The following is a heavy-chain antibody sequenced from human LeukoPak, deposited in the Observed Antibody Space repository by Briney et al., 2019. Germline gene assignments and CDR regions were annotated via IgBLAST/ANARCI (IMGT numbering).Heavy chain of an antibody. CDR1: GYTFTSYG. CDR3: ARGGGGYCSGGSCRNWFDP. D-gene: IGHD2-15*01. J-gene: IGHJ5*02. V-gene: IGHV1-18*01. CDR2: ISAYNGNT. Sequence: ASVKVSCKASGYTFTSYGISWVRQAPGQGLEWMGWISAYNGNTDYAQKLQGRVTMTTDTSTSTAYMELRSLRSDDTAVYYCARGGGGYCSGGSCRNWFDPWGQGTLVTVSS.